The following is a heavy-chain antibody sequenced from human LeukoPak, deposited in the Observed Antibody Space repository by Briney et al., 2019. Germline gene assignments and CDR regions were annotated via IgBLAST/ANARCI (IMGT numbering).Heavy chain of an antibody. V-gene: IGHV4-4*07. CDR2: IYTTGNT. D-gene: IGHD3-3*01. CDR3: ARDARGWSGFDY. Sequence: SETLSLTCSVSGGSISSYYWSWIRQPAGKGREWIGRIYTTGNTDYNPSLKSRVTMSVDTSENQFSLNLSSVTAAETAVYYCARDARGWSGFDYWGQGTLVTVSS. CDR1: GGSISSYY. J-gene: IGHJ4*02.